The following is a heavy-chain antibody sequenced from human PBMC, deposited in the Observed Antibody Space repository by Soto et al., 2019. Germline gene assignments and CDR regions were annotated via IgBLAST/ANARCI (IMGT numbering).Heavy chain of an antibody. J-gene: IGHJ6*02. CDR2: LTANGNT. Sequence: GGSLRLSCVVSGFAVSATYMSWVRQAPGQGLEWVSVLTANGNTIYANAVKGRFTVSRDISKNTVYLQLNSVTVEDTGLYYCARDALGLDVWGQGTTVTVSS. CDR3: ARDALGLDV. V-gene: IGHV3-53*01. CDR1: GFAVSATY.